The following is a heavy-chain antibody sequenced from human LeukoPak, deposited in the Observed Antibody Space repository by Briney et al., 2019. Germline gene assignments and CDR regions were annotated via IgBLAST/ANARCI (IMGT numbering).Heavy chain of an antibody. CDR1: GFSINIGYY. CDR2: IYHTGTT. Sequence: SETLSLTCIVSGFSINIGYYWGWIRQPPGKGLECIGTIYHTGTTYYNPSLKSRVTVSVDTSKNQFSLKLSSVTAADTAVYYCAAFLLQQINVFDIWGQGTMVTVSS. CDR3: AAFLLQQINVFDI. V-gene: IGHV4-38-2*02. D-gene: IGHD1-1*01. J-gene: IGHJ3*02.